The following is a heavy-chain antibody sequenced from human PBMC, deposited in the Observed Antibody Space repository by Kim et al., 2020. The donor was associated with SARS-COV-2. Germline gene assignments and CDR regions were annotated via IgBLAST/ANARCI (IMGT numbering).Heavy chain of an antibody. CDR3: AKDVRSEAAALES. CDR1: GFTFSRNG. D-gene: IGHD6-13*01. CDR2: ISNDGKNK. V-gene: IGHV3-30*18. J-gene: IGHJ4*02. Sequence: GGSLRLSCAASGFTFSRNGMHWVRQAPGKGLEWVAVISNDGKNKYYQDCVKGRFTISRDNSRSTLYLQMNSLRDADTAIYYCAKDVRSEAAALESWGQGT.